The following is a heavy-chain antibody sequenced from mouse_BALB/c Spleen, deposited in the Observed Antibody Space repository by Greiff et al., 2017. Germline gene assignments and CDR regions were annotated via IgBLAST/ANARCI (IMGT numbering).Heavy chain of an antibody. Sequence: EVQLQQSGTVLARPGASVKMSCKASGYTFTSYWMHWVKQRPGQGLEWIGAIYPGNSDTSYNQKFKGKAKLTAVTSTSTAYMELSSLTNEDSAVYYCTRGDGNPTDYYAMDYWGQGTSVTVSS. D-gene: IGHD2-1*01. J-gene: IGHJ4*01. CDR2: IYPGNSDT. CDR3: TRGDGNPTDYYAMDY. CDR1: GYTFTSYW. V-gene: IGHV1-5*01.